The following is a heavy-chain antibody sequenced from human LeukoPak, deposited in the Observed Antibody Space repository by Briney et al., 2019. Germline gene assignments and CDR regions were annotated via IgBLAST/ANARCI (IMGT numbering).Heavy chain of an antibody. CDR3: ARDRRYDTIIDY. Sequence: PSETLSLTCTVSGGFISSGSYYWSWIRQPAGKGLEWTGRIYTSGSTNYNPSLKSRVTISVDTSKNQFSLKLSSVTAADTAVYYCARDRRYDTIIDYWGQGTLVTVSS. CDR1: GGFISSGSYY. CDR2: IYTSGST. D-gene: IGHD3-22*01. V-gene: IGHV4-61*02. J-gene: IGHJ4*02.